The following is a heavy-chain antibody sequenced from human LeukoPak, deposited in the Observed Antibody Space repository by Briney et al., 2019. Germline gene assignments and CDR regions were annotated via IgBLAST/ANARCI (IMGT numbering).Heavy chain of an antibody. CDR1: GFTFSSYS. CDR3: ARGIDHMAFDI. D-gene: IGHD2-21*01. J-gene: IGHJ3*02. Sequence: GGSLRLSCAASGFTFSSYSMNWVRQAPGKGLEWVSSISSSSSYIYYADSVKGRFTISRDNAKNSLYLQMNSLRAEDTAVYYCARGIDHMAFDIWGQGTMVTVSS. V-gene: IGHV3-21*01. CDR2: ISSSSSYI.